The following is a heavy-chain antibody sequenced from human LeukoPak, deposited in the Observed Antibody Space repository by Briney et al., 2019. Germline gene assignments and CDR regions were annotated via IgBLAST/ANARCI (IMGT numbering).Heavy chain of an antibody. J-gene: IGHJ4*02. Sequence: ASVKVSCKASGGTFSSYAISWVRQAPGQGLEWMGGIIPIFGTANYAQKFQGRVTSTTDESTSTAYMELSSLRSEDTAVYYCARTKSTVTYYFDYWGRGTLVTVSS. CDR2: IIPIFGTA. CDR1: GGTFSSYA. V-gene: IGHV1-69*05. D-gene: IGHD4-17*01. CDR3: ARTKSTVTYYFDY.